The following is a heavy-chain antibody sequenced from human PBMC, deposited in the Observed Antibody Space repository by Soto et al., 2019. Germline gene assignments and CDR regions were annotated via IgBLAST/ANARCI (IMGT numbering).Heavy chain of an antibody. V-gene: IGHV1-2*04. CDR3: ARSLGNYYDGSGYWTIGSWILDY. CDR1: GYTFTDYY. CDR2: INPNSGGT. D-gene: IGHD3-22*01. Sequence: ASVKVSCKASGYTFTDYYMHWVRQAPGQGLEWMGWINPNSGGTNYAQKFQGWVTMTRDTSINTAYMELSRLRSDDTAVYYCARSLGNYYDGSGYWTIGSWILDYWGQGTLVTVSS. J-gene: IGHJ4*02.